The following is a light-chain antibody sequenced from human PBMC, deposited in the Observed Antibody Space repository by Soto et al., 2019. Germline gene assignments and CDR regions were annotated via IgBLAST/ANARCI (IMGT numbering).Light chain of an antibody. V-gene: IGKV3-20*01. CDR1: QSVSSSY. J-gene: IGKJ1*01. CDR2: GAS. Sequence: EIVLTQSPGTLSLSPGERATLSCRARQSVSSSYLAWYQQKPGQAPRLLIFGASSRASGIPDRFSGSGSGTDFTLTISRLEPEDFAVYYCQLYGSSRTFGQGTKVEIK. CDR3: QLYGSSRT.